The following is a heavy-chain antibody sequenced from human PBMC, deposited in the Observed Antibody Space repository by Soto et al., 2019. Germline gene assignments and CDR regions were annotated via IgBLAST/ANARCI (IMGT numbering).Heavy chain of an antibody. Sequence: RASVKVSCKASGYTFTSYYMHWVRQAPGQGLEWMGIINPSGGSTSYAQKFQGRVTMTRDTSTSTVYMELSSLRSEDTAVYYCARDLGPYCSSTSCYQKNYYYYGMDVWGQGTTVTVSS. CDR3: ARDLGPYCSSTSCYQKNYYYYGMDV. V-gene: IGHV1-46*01. CDR1: GYTFTSYY. J-gene: IGHJ6*02. D-gene: IGHD2-2*01. CDR2: INPSGGST.